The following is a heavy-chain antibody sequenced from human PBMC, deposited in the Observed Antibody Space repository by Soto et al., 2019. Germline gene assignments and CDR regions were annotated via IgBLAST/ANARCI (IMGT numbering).Heavy chain of an antibody. Sequence: ASVKVSCKASGYTFTSYAMHRVRQAPGQRLEWMGWINAGNGITKYSQKFQGRVTITRDTSASTAYMELSSLRSEDTAVYYCARDLYDFWSGYSDYWGQGTLVTV. CDR1: GYTFTSYA. CDR3: ARDLYDFWSGYSDY. V-gene: IGHV1-3*01. D-gene: IGHD3-3*01. CDR2: INAGNGIT. J-gene: IGHJ4*02.